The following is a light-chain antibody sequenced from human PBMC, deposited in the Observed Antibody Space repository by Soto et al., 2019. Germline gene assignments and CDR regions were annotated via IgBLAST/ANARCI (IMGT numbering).Light chain of an antibody. CDR1: SSNIGAGYD. J-gene: IGLJ2*01. CDR2: GNS. Sequence: QSVLTQPPSVSGAPGQRVTISRTGSSSNIGAGYDVHWYQQLPGTAPKLLIYGNSNRPSGVPDRFSGSKSGASASLDITGLQSEDEADYYCQSYDSSLSGRVVFGGGTKLTVL. V-gene: IGLV1-40*01. CDR3: QSYDSSLSGRVV.